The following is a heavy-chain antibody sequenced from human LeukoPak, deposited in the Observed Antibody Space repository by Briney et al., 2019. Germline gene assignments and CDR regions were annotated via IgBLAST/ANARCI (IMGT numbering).Heavy chain of an antibody. J-gene: IGHJ6*03. Sequence: PGGSLRLSCAASGFTFSSYAMSWVRQAPGKGLEWVSAISGSGGSTYYADSVKGRFTISRDNSKNTLYLQMNSLRAEDTAVYYCAEVWGDIVVVPAAIKGPYYYYYMDVWGKGTTVTVSS. V-gene: IGHV3-23*01. CDR1: GFTFSSYA. CDR3: AEVWGDIVVVPAAIKGPYYYYYMDV. D-gene: IGHD2-2*02. CDR2: ISGSGGST.